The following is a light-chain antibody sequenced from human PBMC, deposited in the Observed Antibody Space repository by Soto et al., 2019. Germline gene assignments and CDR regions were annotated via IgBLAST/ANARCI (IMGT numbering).Light chain of an antibody. CDR3: QQSYSTPLT. Sequence: DIQMTQSPSSLSASVGDRVTITCRASQSISTYLNWYQQKPGKAPNLLIYAASSLQSGVPSRFTGSGSGTDFTLTISRLQPEDFATYYCQQSYSTPLTCGGGAKVEIK. J-gene: IGKJ4*01. V-gene: IGKV1-39*01. CDR2: AAS. CDR1: QSISTY.